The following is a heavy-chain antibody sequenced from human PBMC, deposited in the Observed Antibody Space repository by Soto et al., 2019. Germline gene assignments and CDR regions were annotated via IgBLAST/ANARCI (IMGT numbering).Heavy chain of an antibody. CDR3: ARDVLNAGGSGDY. J-gene: IGHJ4*02. CDR1: GFTVSSNY. V-gene: IGHV3-53*01. Sequence: EVQLVESGGGLIQPGGSLRLSCAASGFTVSSNYMSWVRQAPGKGLEWVSVIFIGGSTYYADSVKARFTISRDNSKNTLYLQMNSLRAEDTAVYYCARDVLNAGGSGDYWGQGTLVTVSS. D-gene: IGHD2-15*01. CDR2: IFIGGST.